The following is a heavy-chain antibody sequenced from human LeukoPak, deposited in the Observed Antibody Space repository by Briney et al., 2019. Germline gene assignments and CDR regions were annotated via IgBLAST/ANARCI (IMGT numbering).Heavy chain of an antibody. D-gene: IGHD3-22*01. Sequence: SETLSLTCTVSGGSISSYYWSWIRQPPGKGLEWIGYIYYSGSTNYNPSLKSRVTISVDTSKNQFSLKLSSVTAADTAVYYCARRKYDSSGYGAFDIWGQGTMVTVSS. V-gene: IGHV4-59*08. CDR2: IYYSGST. CDR3: ARRKYDSSGYGAFDI. CDR1: GGSISSYY. J-gene: IGHJ3*02.